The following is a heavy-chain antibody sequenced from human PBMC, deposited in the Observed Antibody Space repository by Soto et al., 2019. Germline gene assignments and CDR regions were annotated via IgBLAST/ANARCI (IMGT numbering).Heavy chain of an antibody. CDR2: TNPNSGGT. Sequence: ASVKVSCKASGYTFTGYYMHWVRQAPGQGLEWMGWTNPNSGGTNYAQKFQGRVTMTRDTSISTAYMGLSRLRSDDTAVYYCARDVVRSGYMWVRGYYFDYWGQGTLVTVSS. CDR1: GYTFTGYY. CDR3: ARDVVRSGYMWVRGYYFDY. D-gene: IGHD3-22*01. V-gene: IGHV1-2*02. J-gene: IGHJ4*02.